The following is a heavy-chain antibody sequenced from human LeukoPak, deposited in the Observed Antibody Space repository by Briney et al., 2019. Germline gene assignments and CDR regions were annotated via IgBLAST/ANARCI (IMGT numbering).Heavy chain of an antibody. CDR2: IYGNGIT. J-gene: IGHJ6*03. Sequence: PSETLSLTCTVSGGSIISYYWSWIRQSAGQGLEWIGRIYGNGITDYNASLKSRVIMSLDTSRKQFSLRLTSVTAADTAVYYCERLKFYDSTGHSPGYYMDVWGKGTTVSVFS. CDR3: ERLKFYDSTGHSPGYYMDV. D-gene: IGHD3-22*01. V-gene: IGHV4-4*07. CDR1: GGSIISYY.